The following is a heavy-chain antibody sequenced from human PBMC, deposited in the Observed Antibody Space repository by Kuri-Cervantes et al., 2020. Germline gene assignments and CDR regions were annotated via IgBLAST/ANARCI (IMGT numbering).Heavy chain of an antibody. J-gene: IGHJ6*03. CDR1: GYKFFGYG. CDR2: ISGYNGDS. Sequence: ASVKVSCKTSGYKFFGYGVSWLRQVPGQGLEWLGWISGYNGDSDFDQKFQGRVTMTTDASTTTAYMELRSLRSDDTAVYYCARGPRADTDYYYYYMDVWGKGTTVTVSS. V-gene: IGHV1-18*01. CDR3: ARGPRADTDYYYYYMDV. D-gene: IGHD2-2*02.